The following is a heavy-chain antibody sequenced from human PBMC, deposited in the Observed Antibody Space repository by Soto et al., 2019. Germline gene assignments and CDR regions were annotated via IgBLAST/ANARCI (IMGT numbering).Heavy chain of an antibody. J-gene: IGHJ4*02. CDR2: ISYDGSNE. CDR1: GFTFSSYA. Sequence: QVQLVESGGSVVQPGRSLRLSCAASGFTFSSYAMHWVRQAPGKGLEWVGLISYDGSNEYYADSVKGRFTISRDNSKNTVYLQLNSLRDEDTAVYYCAREGFGAYDFRRVPQTDYWGQGTLVTVSS. D-gene: IGHD5-12*01. CDR3: AREGFGAYDFRRVPQTDY. V-gene: IGHV3-30-3*01.